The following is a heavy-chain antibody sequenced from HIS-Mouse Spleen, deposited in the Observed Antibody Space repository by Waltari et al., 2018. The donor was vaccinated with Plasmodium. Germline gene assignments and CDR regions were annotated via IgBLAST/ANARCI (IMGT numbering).Heavy chain of an antibody. CDR3: ARAYNVLRFLEWFDY. CDR2: MKPNRGGT. Sequence: QVQLVQSGAEVKKPGASVKVSCKASGYTFTGYYMHWVRQAPGQGLEWMGWMKPNRGGTNYAKKFQGRVTMTRDTSSSTAYMELSRLRSDDTAVYYCARAYNVLRFLEWFDYWGQGTLVTVSS. D-gene: IGHD3-3*01. J-gene: IGHJ4*02. CDR1: GYTFTGYY. V-gene: IGHV1-2*02.